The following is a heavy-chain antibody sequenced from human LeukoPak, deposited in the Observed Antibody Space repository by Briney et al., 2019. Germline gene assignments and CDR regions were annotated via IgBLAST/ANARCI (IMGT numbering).Heavy chain of an antibody. CDR3: ARDHETFLEWLFPRWFDP. V-gene: IGHV1-69*04. Sequence: ASVKVSCKASGGTFSSYAISWVRQAPGQRLEWMGRIIPIFGIANYAQKFQGRVTITADKSTSTAYMELSSLRSEDTAVYYCARDHETFLEWLFPRWFDPWGQGTLVTVSS. D-gene: IGHD3-3*02. CDR1: GGTFSSYA. CDR2: IIPIFGIA. J-gene: IGHJ5*02.